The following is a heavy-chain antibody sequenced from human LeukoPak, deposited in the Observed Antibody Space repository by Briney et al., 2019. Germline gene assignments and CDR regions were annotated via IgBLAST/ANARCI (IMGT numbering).Heavy chain of an antibody. CDR2: IRSIGDR. Sequence: GGSLRLSCAASGFTFGDYDMHWVRQATGKGLEWDSAIRSIGDRFYSGSVKGRFTISRENAKNTLYLEMNSLRVGDTAVYYCARLYSSGRYANAFDIWGQGTVVTVSS. V-gene: IGHV3-13*01. D-gene: IGHD6-19*01. CDR1: GFTFGDYD. CDR3: ARLYSSGRYANAFDI. J-gene: IGHJ3*02.